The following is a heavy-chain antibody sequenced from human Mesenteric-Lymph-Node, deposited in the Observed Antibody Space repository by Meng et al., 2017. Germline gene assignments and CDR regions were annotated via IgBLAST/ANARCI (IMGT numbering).Heavy chain of an antibody. Sequence: ASVKVSCKASGYTFTGYYMHWVRQAPGQGLEWMGWINPNSGGTNYAQKFQGRVTMTRDTSISTAYMELSRLGSDDTAVYYCARGSWWRYYYDSSGFFDIWGQGTMVTVSS. D-gene: IGHD3-22*01. J-gene: IGHJ3*02. CDR1: GYTFTGYY. CDR2: INPNSGGT. CDR3: ARGSWWRYYYDSSGFFDI. V-gene: IGHV1-2*02.